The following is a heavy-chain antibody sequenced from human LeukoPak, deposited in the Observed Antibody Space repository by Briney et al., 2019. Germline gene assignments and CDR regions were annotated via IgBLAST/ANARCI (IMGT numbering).Heavy chain of an antibody. CDR2: INSDDDST. J-gene: IGHJ4*02. Sequence: GGSLRLSCSASGFTFSSYAMHWVRQAQGKGLEYVSGINSDDDSTSYADSLKDRFTIFRDNSKNTLYLQMSSLKTEDTAVYYCVKDRGGITRDFDYWGQGTLVTVSS. CDR1: GFTFSSYA. D-gene: IGHD1/OR15-1a*01. CDR3: VKDRGGITRDFDY. V-gene: IGHV3-64D*06.